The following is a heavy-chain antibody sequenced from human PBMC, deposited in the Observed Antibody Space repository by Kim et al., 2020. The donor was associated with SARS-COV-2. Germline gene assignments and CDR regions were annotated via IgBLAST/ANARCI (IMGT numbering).Heavy chain of an antibody. Sequence: ASVKVSCKASGYTFTSYGISWVRQAPGQGLEWMGWISAYNGNTNYAQKLQGRVTMTTDTSTSTAYMELRSLRSDDTAVYYCARDLGVPPGDPGITMIVVVRWGQGTLVTVSS. J-gene: IGHJ4*02. D-gene: IGHD3-22*01. CDR1: GYTFTSYG. CDR3: ARDLGVPPGDPGITMIVVVR. V-gene: IGHV1-18*01. CDR2: ISAYNGNT.